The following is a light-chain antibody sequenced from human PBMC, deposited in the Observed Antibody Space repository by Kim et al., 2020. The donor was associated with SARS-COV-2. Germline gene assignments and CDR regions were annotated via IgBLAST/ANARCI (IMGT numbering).Light chain of an antibody. J-gene: IGLJ3*02. CDR1: KLEDKY. V-gene: IGLV3-1*01. CDR2: QDS. CDR3: QAWDSSGV. Sequence: SYELTQPPSVSVSPGQTASITCSGDKLEDKYVCWYQQKPGQSPVLVIYQDSKRPSGIPERFSGSNSGNTATLTISGTQAMDEADYYCQAWDSSGVFGGGTKLTVL.